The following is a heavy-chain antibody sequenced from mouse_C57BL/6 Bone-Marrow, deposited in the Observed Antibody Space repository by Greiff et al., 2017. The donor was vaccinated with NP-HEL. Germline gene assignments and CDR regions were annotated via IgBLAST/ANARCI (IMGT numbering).Heavy chain of an antibody. CDR3: ARYSFITTVVAPMDY. CDR2: IRNKANGYTT. V-gene: IGHV7-3*01. D-gene: IGHD1-1*01. Sequence: EVQRVESGGGLVQPGGSLSLSCAASGFTFTDYYMSWVRQPPGKALEWLGFIRNKANGYTTEYSASVKGRFTNSRDNSQSILYLQMNALRAEDSATYYCARYSFITTVVAPMDYWGQGTSVTVSS. CDR1: GFTFTDYY. J-gene: IGHJ4*01.